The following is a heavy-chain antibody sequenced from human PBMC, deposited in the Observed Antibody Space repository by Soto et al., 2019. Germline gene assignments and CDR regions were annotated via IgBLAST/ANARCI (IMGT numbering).Heavy chain of an antibody. D-gene: IGHD6-19*01. J-gene: IGHJ2*01. CDR2: IYDSGST. V-gene: IGHV4-30-2*01. CDR1: GGSISSGGYS. Sequence: QLQLQESGSGLVKPSQTLSLTCAVSGGSISSGGYSWTWIRQPPGKGLEWIGYIYDSGSTYYNPSPKSRVTISVDRSKKQFSLKLSSVTAADTAVYYCARDREAVAGHWYFDLWGRGTLVAVSS. CDR3: ARDREAVAGHWYFDL.